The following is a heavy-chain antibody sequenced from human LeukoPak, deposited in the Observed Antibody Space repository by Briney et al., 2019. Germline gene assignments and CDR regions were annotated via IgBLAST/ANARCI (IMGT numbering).Heavy chain of an antibody. Sequence: GASLRLSCAASGFTFTNYAMSWVRQAPGKGLEWVSAIVGSGVSTYYADSVKGRFTISRDNSKDTLYLQMNSLRAEDTAVYYCAKWGDYDVLTGYYDSDYWGQGTRVTASS. CDR2: IVGSGVST. CDR1: GFTFTNYA. D-gene: IGHD3-9*01. CDR3: AKWGDYDVLTGYYDSDY. J-gene: IGHJ4*02. V-gene: IGHV3-23*01.